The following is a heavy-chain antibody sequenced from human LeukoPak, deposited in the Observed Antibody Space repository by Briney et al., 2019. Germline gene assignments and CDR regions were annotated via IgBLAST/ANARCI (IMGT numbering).Heavy chain of an antibody. D-gene: IGHD3-10*01. V-gene: IGHV4-34*01. CDR1: GGSFSGYY. CDR3: ARGRSIRGESSDWFDP. Sequence: SETLSLTCAVYGGSFSGYYWSWIRQPPGKGLKWIGEINHSGSTNYNPSLKSRVTISVDTSKNQFSLKLSSVTAADTAVYYCARGRSIRGESSDWFDPWGQGTLVTVSS. CDR2: INHSGST. J-gene: IGHJ5*02.